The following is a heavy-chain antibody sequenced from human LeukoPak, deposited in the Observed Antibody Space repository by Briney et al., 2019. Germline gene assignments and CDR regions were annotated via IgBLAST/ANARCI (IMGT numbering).Heavy chain of an antibody. CDR3: ARLQLLSAAGTFDY. V-gene: IGHV5-51*01. Sequence: ESLKISCKTSGYNFSNYWIGWVRQMPGKGLEWMGIIYPGDSETRYSPSFQGQVTFSADTSIDTAYVQWSSLEASGTAIYYCARLQLLSAAGTFDYWGQGALVTVSS. J-gene: IGHJ4*02. D-gene: IGHD6-13*01. CDR1: GYNFSNYW. CDR2: IYPGDSET.